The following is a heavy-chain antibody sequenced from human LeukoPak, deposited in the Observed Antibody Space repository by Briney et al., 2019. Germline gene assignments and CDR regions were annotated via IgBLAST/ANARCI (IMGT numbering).Heavy chain of an antibody. J-gene: IGHJ4*02. CDR3: ARHVPVSGVDY. CDR2: IYYSGST. D-gene: IGHD3-16*01. Sequence: PSETLSLTCTVSGGSISSYYWSWIRQPPGKGLEWIGYIYYSGSTNYNPSLKSRVTISVDTSKNQFSLKLSSVTAADTAVYYCARHVPVSGVDYWGQGTLVTVSS. CDR1: GGSISSYY. V-gene: IGHV4-59*08.